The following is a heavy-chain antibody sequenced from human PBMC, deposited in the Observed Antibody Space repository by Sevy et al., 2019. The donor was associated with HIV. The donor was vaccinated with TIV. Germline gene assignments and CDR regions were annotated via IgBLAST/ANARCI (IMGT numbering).Heavy chain of an antibody. J-gene: IGHJ3*02. CDR1: GGSISSGDYY. CDR3: DREGSSFDAFDI. Sequence: SETLSLTCTVSGGSISSGDYYWSWIRQPPGKGLEWIGYIYYSGSTYYNPSLKSRVTISVDTSKNQFSLKLSSVTAADTAVYYCDREGSSFDAFDIWGQGTMVTVSS. D-gene: IGHD6-6*01. CDR2: IYYSGST. V-gene: IGHV4-30-4*01.